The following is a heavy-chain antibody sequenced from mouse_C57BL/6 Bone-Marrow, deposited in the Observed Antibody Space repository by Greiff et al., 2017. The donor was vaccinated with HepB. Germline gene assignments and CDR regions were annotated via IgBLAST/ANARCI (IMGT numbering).Heavy chain of an antibody. V-gene: IGHV1-81*01. J-gene: IGHJ3*01. D-gene: IGHD3-2*02. CDR1: GYTFTSYG. CDR3: ARGGQLRLSWFAY. CDR2: IYPRSGNT. Sequence: QVQLQQSGAELARPGASVKLSCKASGYTFTSYGISWVKQRPGQGLEWIGEIYPRSGNTYYNEKFKGKATLTADKSSSTAYMELRSLTSEDSAVYFCARGGQLRLSWFAYWGQGTLVTVSA.